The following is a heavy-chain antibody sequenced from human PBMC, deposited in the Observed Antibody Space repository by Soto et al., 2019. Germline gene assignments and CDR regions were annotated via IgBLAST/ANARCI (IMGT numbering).Heavy chain of an antibody. CDR1: GFTFSSYS. D-gene: IGHD3-22*01. CDR2: ISSSSSYI. V-gene: IGHV3-21*01. J-gene: IGHJ6*02. CDR3: ARDRKLYYYDSSGSGPAYYGMDV. Sequence: GGSLRLSCAASGFTFSSYSMNWVRQAPGKGLEWVSSISSSSSYIYYADSVKGRFTISRDNAKNSLYLQMNSLRAEDTAVYYCARDRKLYYYDSSGSGPAYYGMDVWGQGTTVTVSS.